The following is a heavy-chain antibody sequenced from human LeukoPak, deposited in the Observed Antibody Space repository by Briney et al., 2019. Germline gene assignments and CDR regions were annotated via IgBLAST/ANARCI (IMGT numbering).Heavy chain of an antibody. CDR1: GYTFTNYV. CDR3: ARDTGTVVTANWFDP. V-gene: IGHV1-3*04. CDR2: INTGNGNT. D-gene: IGHD4-23*01. Sequence: ASVKVSCKASGYTFTNYVIHWVRQAPGQRLEWMGWINTGNGNTKYSQKFQGRVTITRDTSASTAYMDLSSLRSEDTAIYYCARDTGTVVTANWFDPWGQGTLVTVSS. J-gene: IGHJ5*02.